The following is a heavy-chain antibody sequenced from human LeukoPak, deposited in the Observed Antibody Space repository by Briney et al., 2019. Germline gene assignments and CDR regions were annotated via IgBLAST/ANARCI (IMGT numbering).Heavy chain of an antibody. D-gene: IGHD3-22*01. J-gene: IGHJ4*02. CDR2: IYYSGST. CDR1: GSSISSGGYY. V-gene: IGHV4-31*03. CDR3: ARSAMYYYDSSGPYYFDY. Sequence: PSETLSLTCTVSGSSISSGGYYWSWIRQHPGKGLEWIGYIYYSGSTYYNPSLKSRVTISVDRSKNQFSLKLNSVTAADTAVYYCARSAMYYYDSSGPYYFDYWGQGTLVTVSS.